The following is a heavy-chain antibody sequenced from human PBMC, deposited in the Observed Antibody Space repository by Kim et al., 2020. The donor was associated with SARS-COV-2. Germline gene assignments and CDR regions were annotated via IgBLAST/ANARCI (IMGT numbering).Heavy chain of an antibody. Sequence: VKGRFTISRDNSKNTLYLQMNSLRAEDTAVYYCAKDSHTTGYSSGWYNYWGQGTLVTVSS. CDR3: AKDSHTTGYSSGWYNY. D-gene: IGHD6-19*01. J-gene: IGHJ4*02. V-gene: IGHV3-23*03.